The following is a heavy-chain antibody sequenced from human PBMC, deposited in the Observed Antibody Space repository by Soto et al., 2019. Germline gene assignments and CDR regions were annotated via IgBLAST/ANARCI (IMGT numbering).Heavy chain of an antibody. CDR3: ARGAHYCNGMDV. Sequence: QVQLQQSGPGLVKPSQTLSLTCAISGDSVSSNIASWNWIRQSPSRGLEWLGRTYYRSKWYNEYVVSVKSRMTINPDTSKNQFSLQLNSVTPEDTAVYYCARGAHYCNGMDVWGQGTTVTVSS. D-gene: IGHD3-10*01. V-gene: IGHV6-1*01. CDR2: TYYRSKWYN. J-gene: IGHJ6*02. CDR1: GDSVSSNIAS.